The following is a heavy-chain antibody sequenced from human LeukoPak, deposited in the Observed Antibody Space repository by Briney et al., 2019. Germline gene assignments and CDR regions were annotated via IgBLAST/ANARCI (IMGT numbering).Heavy chain of an antibody. CDR2: ISAYNANT. Sequence: EASVKVSCKASGYTFTSYGISWVRQAPGQGLEWMGWISAYNANTNYPQNLQGRVTMTTDTSTTTAYMELRSLRSDDTAVYYCARYVMGLDFWGQGTLVTVSS. J-gene: IGHJ4*02. CDR1: GYTFTSYG. V-gene: IGHV1-18*01. D-gene: IGHD2-8*01. CDR3: ARYVMGLDF.